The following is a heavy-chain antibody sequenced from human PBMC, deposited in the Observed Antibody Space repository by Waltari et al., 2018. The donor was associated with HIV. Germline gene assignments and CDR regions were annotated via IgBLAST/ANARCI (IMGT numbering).Heavy chain of an antibody. CDR1: GGSVSRSSYF. CDR2: IYYTGRA. Sequence: QLQLQESGPGLVKPSETLSLTCTVSGGSVSRSSYFWGWIRQPPGKGLEGIGRIYYTGRAYYNPSLKSRVTISVDTSKNQFSLKVTSVTAADTVVYYCARHALRVGAAYWNFDLWGRGTLVTVSS. V-gene: IGHV4-39*01. J-gene: IGHJ2*01. D-gene: IGHD1-26*01. CDR3: ARHALRVGAAYWNFDL.